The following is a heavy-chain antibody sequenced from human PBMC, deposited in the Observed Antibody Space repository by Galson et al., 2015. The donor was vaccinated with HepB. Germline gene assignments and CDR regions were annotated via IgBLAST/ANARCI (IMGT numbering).Heavy chain of an antibody. CDR1: GFTFSSYA. D-gene: IGHD3-10*01. V-gene: IGHV3-30*04. CDR3: ARDSMVFSGYFQH. Sequence: SLRLSCAASGFTFSSYAMHWVRQAPGKGLEWVAVISYDGSNKYYADSVKGRFTTSRDNSKNTLYLQMNSLRAEDTAVYYCARDSMVFSGYFQHWGQGTLVTVSS. CDR2: ISYDGSNK. J-gene: IGHJ1*01.